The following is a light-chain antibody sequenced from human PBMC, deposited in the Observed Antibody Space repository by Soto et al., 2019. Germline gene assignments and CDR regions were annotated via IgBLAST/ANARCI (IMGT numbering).Light chain of an antibody. J-gene: IGLJ1*01. V-gene: IGLV2-14*01. CDR2: GVT. CDR3: SSYPTAYFYV. CDR1: NSDIGAYNY. Sequence: QSVLTQPASVSGSPGQSITISCTGSNSDIGAYNYVSWYQQHPGKAPKLIIHGVTNRPSGVSHRFSGSKSDYTASLTISGLQAEDEGDYYCSSYPTAYFYVFGTGTKLTVL.